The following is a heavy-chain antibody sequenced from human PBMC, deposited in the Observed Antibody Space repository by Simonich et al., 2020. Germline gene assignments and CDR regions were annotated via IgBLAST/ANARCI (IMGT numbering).Heavy chain of an antibody. CDR2: ISGSGGST. V-gene: IGHV3-23*01. Sequence: EVQLLESGGGLVQPGGSLSLSCAASGFTFSSYAMSGVRQAPGKGLEWVSAISGSGGSTYYADSGKGRFTISRDNSKNTLYLQMNSLRAEDTAVYYCAKRSGVSITGTFDYWGQGTLVTVSS. J-gene: IGHJ4*02. CDR1: GFTFSSYA. CDR3: AKRSGVSITGTFDY. D-gene: IGHD1-7*01.